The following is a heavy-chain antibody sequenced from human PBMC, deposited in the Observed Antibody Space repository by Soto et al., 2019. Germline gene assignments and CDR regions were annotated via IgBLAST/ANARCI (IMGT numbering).Heavy chain of an antibody. D-gene: IGHD6-19*01. J-gene: IGHJ4*02. CDR2: IIPILGIA. CDR1: GGTFSSYT. Sequence: QVQLVQSGAEVKKPGSSVKVSCKASGGTFSSYTISWVRQAPGQGLEWMGRIIPILGIANYEQKFQGRVTITADQSTSTAYMELSSLRSEDTAVYYCAIGYKAVAGTYFDYWGQGTLVTVSS. CDR3: AIGYKAVAGTYFDY. V-gene: IGHV1-69*02.